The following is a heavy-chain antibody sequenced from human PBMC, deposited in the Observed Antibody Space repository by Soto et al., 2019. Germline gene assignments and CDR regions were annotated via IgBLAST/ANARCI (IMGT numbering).Heavy chain of an antibody. D-gene: IGHD2-2*01. V-gene: IGHV1-69*13. CDR2: IIPIFGTV. Sequence: ASVKVSCKASGGTFSSYAISWVRQAPGQGLEWMGGIIPIFGTVNYAQKFQGRVTITADESTSTAYMELSSLRSEDTDVYYCARAGCSSTSCSLFRNWFDPWGQGSLVTVSS. CDR3: ARAGCSSTSCSLFRNWFDP. J-gene: IGHJ5*02. CDR1: GGTFSSYA.